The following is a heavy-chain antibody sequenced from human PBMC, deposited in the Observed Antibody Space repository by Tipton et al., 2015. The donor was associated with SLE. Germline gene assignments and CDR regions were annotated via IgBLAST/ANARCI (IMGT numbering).Heavy chain of an antibody. J-gene: IGHJ4*02. Sequence: QSGAEVKKPGASVKVSCKASGYTFTSYDINWVRRATGQGLEWMGWMNPNNGDTDYAQKFQGRVTMTRNTSISTAYMELSILRSEDTAVYYCARGSGTYYNDIDYWGQGTLVTVSS. CDR1: GYTFTSYD. V-gene: IGHV1-8*01. D-gene: IGHD3-10*01. CDR3: ARGSGTYYNDIDY. CDR2: MNPNNGDT.